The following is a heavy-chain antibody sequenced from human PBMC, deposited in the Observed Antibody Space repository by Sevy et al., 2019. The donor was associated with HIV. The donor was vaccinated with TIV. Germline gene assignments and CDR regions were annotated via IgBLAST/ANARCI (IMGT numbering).Heavy chain of an antibody. D-gene: IGHD3-10*01. V-gene: IGHV3-48*01. Sequence: GGSVRLSCAASGFTFSSYSMNWVRQAPGKGLEWVSYISSSSSTIYYADSVKGRFTISRDNAKNSLYLQMNSLRAEDTAVYYCARDGSFAYYGMDVWGQGTTVTVSS. CDR1: GFTFSSYS. CDR2: ISSSSSTI. CDR3: ARDGSFAYYGMDV. J-gene: IGHJ6*02.